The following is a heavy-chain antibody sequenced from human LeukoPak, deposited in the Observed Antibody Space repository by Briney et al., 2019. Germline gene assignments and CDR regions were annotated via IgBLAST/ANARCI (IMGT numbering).Heavy chain of an antibody. CDR3: ARERVRYYDSSGYLAY. V-gene: IGHV1-69*01. D-gene: IGHD3-22*01. CDR2: IIPIFGTA. CDR1: GGTFSSYA. J-gene: IGHJ4*02. Sequence: GASVKVSCKASGGTFSSYAISWVRQAPGQGLEWMGGIIPIFGTANYAQKFQGRVTITADESTSTAYMKLSSLRSEDTAVYYCARERVRYYDSSGYLAYWGQGTLVTVSS.